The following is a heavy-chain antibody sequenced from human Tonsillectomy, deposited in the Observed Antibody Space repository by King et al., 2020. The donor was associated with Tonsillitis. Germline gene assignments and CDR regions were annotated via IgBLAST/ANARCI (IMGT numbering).Heavy chain of an antibody. V-gene: IGHV4-34*01. CDR2: INHSGST. CDR1: GGSFSGYY. Sequence: VQLQQWGAGLLKPSETLSLTCAVYGGSFSGYYWSWIRQPPGKGLEWIGEINHSGSTNYNPSLKSRVTISVDTSKNQFSLKLSSVTAADTAVYYCARARAFDYWGQGTLVTVSS. CDR3: ARARAFDY. J-gene: IGHJ4*02.